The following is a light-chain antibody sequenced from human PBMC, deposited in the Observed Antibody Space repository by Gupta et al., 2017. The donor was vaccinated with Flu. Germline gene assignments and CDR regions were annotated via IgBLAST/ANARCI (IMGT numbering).Light chain of an antibody. J-gene: IGKJ3*01. V-gene: IGKV1-39*01. CDR1: QTISNY. CDR3: LQGVTTPLT. Sequence: GDRVTITCRADQTISNYLSWYQQKPGKAPRLLISSASHLESGVPSRFRGSGSWTNFSLTIDSLQPDDFATYYCLQGVTTPLTFGPGTNVHIQ. CDR2: SAS.